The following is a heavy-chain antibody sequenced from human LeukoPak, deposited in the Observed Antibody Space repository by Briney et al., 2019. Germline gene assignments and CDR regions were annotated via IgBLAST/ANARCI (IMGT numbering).Heavy chain of an antibody. Sequence: PGGSLRLSCAASGFTVSSNYMSWVRQAPGKGLEWVSVIYSGGSTYYADSVKGRFTISRDSSKNTLHLQLNSLRAEDTAVYYCARHFKYSYDGSAYSVRKRSDAFDIWGQGTMVTVSS. J-gene: IGHJ3*02. V-gene: IGHV3-53*01. CDR1: GFTVSSNY. CDR2: IYSGGST. CDR3: ARHFKYSYDGSAYSVRKRSDAFDI. D-gene: IGHD3-22*01.